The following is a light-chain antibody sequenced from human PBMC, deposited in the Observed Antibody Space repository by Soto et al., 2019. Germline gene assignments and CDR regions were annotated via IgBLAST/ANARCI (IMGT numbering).Light chain of an antibody. CDR2: DAS. CDR3: QQRSNWGWT. V-gene: IGKV3-11*01. CDR1: QSVSSY. J-gene: IGKJ1*01. Sequence: EIVLTQSPATLSLSPGERATLSCRASQSVSSYLAWYQQKPGQAPRLLIYDASNRATGIPARFSGSGSGTDFTLTTSSLEPEDFAVYYCQQRSNWGWTFGQGTKVDIK.